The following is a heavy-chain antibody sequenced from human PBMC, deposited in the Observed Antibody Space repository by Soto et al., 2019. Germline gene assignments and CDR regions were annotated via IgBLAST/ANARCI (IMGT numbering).Heavy chain of an antibody. J-gene: IGHJ4*02. D-gene: IGHD3-22*01. Sequence: PGGSLRLSCAASGLTFSSYAMSWVRQAPGKGLEWVSAISGSGGSTYYADSVKGRFTISRDNAKSTVYLQMNSLGAEDTATYHCTLHKFDSSGYVSDYWGQGTLVTVSA. CDR1: GLTFSSYA. CDR3: TLHKFDSSGYVSDY. CDR2: ISGSGGST. V-gene: IGHV3-23*01.